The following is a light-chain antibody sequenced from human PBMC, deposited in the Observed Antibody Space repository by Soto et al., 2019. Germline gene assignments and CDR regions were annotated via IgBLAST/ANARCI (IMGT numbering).Light chain of an antibody. CDR1: QSINTY. J-gene: IGKJ1*01. CDR3: QESYSFLWGT. CDR2: GAS. Sequence: DIQMTQSPSSLSASVGDRVTITCRTSQSINTYLNWYQQKPGKAPKLLIYGASSLQIGVPLRFSGSGSGTDFTLTITTLQPEDFATYYCQESYSFLWGTCGQGTKVEIK. V-gene: IGKV1-39*01.